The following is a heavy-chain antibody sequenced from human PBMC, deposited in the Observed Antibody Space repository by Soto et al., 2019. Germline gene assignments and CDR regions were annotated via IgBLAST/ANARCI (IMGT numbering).Heavy chain of an antibody. Sequence: PGGSLRLSCAASGFTFSSYAMSWLRQAPGKGLEWVSAISGSGGSTYYADSVTGRFTISRDNSKNTLYLQMNSLRAEDTAVYYCAKAPAIYYYYGMDVWGQGTTVTVSS. CDR2: ISGSGGST. CDR1: GFTFSSYA. CDR3: AKAPAIYYYYGMDV. D-gene: IGHD2-2*01. V-gene: IGHV3-23*01. J-gene: IGHJ6*02.